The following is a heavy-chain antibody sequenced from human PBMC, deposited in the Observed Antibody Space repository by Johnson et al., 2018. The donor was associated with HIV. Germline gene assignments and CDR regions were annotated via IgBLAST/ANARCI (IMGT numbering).Heavy chain of an antibody. CDR3: AREWGGWPLGAFDI. CDR1: GFTFSSYA. D-gene: IGHD6-19*01. CDR2: ISYDGSNK. Sequence: QVQLVESGGGVVQPGKSLRLSCAASGFTFSSYAMHWVRQAPGKGLEWVAVISYDGSNKYYADSVKGRFTISRDNSKNTHYLQMNSLRTEDTAGYYCAREWGGWPLGAFDIWGQGAKVTVSS. J-gene: IGHJ3*02. V-gene: IGHV3-30-3*01.